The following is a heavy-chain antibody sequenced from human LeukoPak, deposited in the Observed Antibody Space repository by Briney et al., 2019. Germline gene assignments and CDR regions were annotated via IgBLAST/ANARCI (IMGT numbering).Heavy chain of an antibody. D-gene: IGHD3-16*01. J-gene: IGHJ6*02. Sequence: GGSLRLSCAASGFTFSGYDMHWVRQAPGKGLEWVAMISYDGSNTDYADFVKGRFTISRDNSKNTLYLQMNSLRAEDTAVYYCARGVSSYGYDYYYGMDVWGQGTTVTVSS. V-gene: IGHV3-30-3*01. CDR1: GFTFSGYD. CDR3: ARGVSSYGYDYYYGMDV. CDR2: ISYDGSNT.